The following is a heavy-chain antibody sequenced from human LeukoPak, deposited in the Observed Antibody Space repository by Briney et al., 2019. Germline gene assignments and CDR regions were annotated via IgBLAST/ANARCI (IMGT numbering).Heavy chain of an antibody. CDR3: ARARGGSGWYNNFDY. CDR1: GCTFTSYG. J-gene: IGHJ4*02. V-gene: IGHV1-18*01. Sequence: ASVKVSCKASGCTFTSYGISLVRQAPGQGLEWMGWISAYNGNTNYAQKLQGRVTITTDTSTSTAYMGLRSLRSDDTAVYYCARARGGSGWYNNFDYWGQGTLVTVSS. D-gene: IGHD6-19*01. CDR2: ISAYNGNT.